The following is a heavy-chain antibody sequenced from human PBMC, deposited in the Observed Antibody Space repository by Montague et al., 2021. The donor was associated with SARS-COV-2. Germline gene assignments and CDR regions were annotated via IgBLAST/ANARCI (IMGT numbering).Heavy chain of an antibody. V-gene: IGHV4-34*01. Sequence: SETLSLTRAVYGGSFSGYYWTWIRQSPGKGLEWIAEINHSGTTNYNFSPSLRSRVTISVDTSKSQFSLKLSSVTAADTGVYYCARWDPQTLTLIGLRGKSASDYWGQGTLVTVSS. CDR1: GGSFSGYY. CDR3: ARWDPQTLTLIGLRGKSASDY. D-gene: IGHD4-23*01. CDR2: INHSGTT. J-gene: IGHJ4*02.